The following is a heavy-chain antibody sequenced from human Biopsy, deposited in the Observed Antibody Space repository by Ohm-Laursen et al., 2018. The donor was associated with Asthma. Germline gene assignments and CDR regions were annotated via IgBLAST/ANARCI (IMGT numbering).Heavy chain of an antibody. Sequence: SETLSLTCIVSGGSVSSGSYYWSWIRQPPGEGLEWLGYIYYTGSDNYNPSLKSRVTISVDTSKNQFSLRLNSVTAADTAVYYCARGPNYHGSGRAPIGMDVWGQGTTVTVSS. J-gene: IGHJ6*02. CDR2: IYYTGSD. CDR1: GGSVSSGSYY. D-gene: IGHD3-10*01. V-gene: IGHV4-61*01. CDR3: ARGPNYHGSGRAPIGMDV.